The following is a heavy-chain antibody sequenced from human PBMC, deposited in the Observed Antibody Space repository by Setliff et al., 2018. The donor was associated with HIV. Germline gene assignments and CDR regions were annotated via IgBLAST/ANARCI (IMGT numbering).Heavy chain of an antibody. Sequence: GGSLRLSCAASGFTFSSYAMSWVRQAQGQGLEWVSAVSGSGGSTYYADSVKGRFTISRDNSKNTLYLQMNSLRAEDTAVYYCAKDTGDRYSSGWYPLGYWGQVTLVTVSS. CDR3: AKDTGDRYSSGWYPLGY. D-gene: IGHD6-19*01. CDR1: GFTFSSYA. J-gene: IGHJ4*02. V-gene: IGHV3-23*01. CDR2: VSGSGGST.